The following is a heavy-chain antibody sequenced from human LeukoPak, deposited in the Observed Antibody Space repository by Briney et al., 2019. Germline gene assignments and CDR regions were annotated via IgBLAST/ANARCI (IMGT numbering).Heavy chain of an antibody. V-gene: IGHV3-23*01. J-gene: IGHJ3*02. CDR3: AHHGRYDAFDI. CDR1: GLTFSSCA. Sequence: GGSLRLSCAASGLTFSSCAMSWVRQAPGKGLEWVSAISGSGGSTYYADSVKGRFTISRDNFKNTLYLQMNSLRAEDTAVYYCAHHGRYDAFDIWGQGTMVTVSS. CDR2: ISGSGGST. D-gene: IGHD1-14*01.